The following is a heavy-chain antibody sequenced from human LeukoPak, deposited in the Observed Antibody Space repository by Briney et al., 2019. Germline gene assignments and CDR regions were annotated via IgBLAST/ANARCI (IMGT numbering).Heavy chain of an antibody. J-gene: IGHJ6*03. CDR3: ACTAGDYPPDYYYYYYMDV. V-gene: IGHV1-2*02. D-gene: IGHD4-17*01. CDR2: INPSSGGT. Sequence: GASVKVSCKASGYTFTGYYMHWVRQAPGQGLEWMGWINPSSGGTSYAQKFQGRVTMTRDTSISTAYMELSRLRSDDTAVYYCACTAGDYPPDYYYYYYMDVWGKGTTVTVSS. CDR1: GYTFTGYY.